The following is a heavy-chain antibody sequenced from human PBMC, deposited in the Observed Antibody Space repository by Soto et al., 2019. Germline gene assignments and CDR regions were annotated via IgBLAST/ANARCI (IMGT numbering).Heavy chain of an antibody. D-gene: IGHD6-6*01. CDR2: INPSGGTA. J-gene: IGHJ4*02. Sequence: QVQLVQSGAEVKKPGASVKISCKASGYAFTTYYLHWMRQAPGQGPECMGIINPSGGTARYAQNFQGRVIMTRDTSTGTVYMELSRLRSEDTAVYYCARGHFQFPSSSKPHYFDYWGQGTLVTVSS. CDR3: ARGHFQFPSSSKPHYFDY. V-gene: IGHV1-46*01. CDR1: GYAFTTYY.